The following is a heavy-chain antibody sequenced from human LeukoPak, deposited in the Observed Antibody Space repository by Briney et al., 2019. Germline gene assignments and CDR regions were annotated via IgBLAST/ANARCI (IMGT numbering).Heavy chain of an antibody. D-gene: IGHD6-19*01. V-gene: IGHV3-30*18. CDR2: ISYDGSNK. CDR1: GFTFSSYG. J-gene: IGHJ4*02. Sequence: GGPLRLSCAASGFTFSSYGMHGVRQAPGKGLEWVAVISYDGSNKYYAGSAKGRFTISRDNSKNTLYLQMNSLRAEDTAVYYCAKGGIAVGWGQGTLVTVSS. CDR3: AKGGIAVG.